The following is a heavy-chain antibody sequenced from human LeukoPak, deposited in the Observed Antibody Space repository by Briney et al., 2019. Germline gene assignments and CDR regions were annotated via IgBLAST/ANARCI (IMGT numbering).Heavy chain of an antibody. V-gene: IGHV3-23*01. J-gene: IGHJ5*02. D-gene: IGHD2-2*01. CDR2: ISGSGGSK. CDR1: GFTFSSYA. CDR3: ASHAQIVVVPAAIGDWFDP. Sequence: GGSLRLSCAASGFTFSSYAMSWVRQAPGKGLEWVAAISGSGGSKYYADSVKGRLTISRDNSKNTLYLQMNSLRAEDTAVYYCASHAQIVVVPAAIGDWFDPWGQGTLVTVSS.